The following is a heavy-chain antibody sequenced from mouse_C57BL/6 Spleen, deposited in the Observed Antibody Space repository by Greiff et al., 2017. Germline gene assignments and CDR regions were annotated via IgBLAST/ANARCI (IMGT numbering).Heavy chain of an antibody. V-gene: IGHV5-4*01. CDR1: GFTFSSYA. CDR3: ARAYPFAY. D-gene: IGHD6-5*01. Sequence: EVQGVESGGGLVKPGGSLKLSCAASGFTFSSYAMSWVRQTPEKRLEWVATISDGGSYTYYPDNVKGRFTISRDNAKNNLYLQMSHLKSEGTAMYYCARAYPFAYWGQGTLVTVSA. CDR2: ISDGGSYT. J-gene: IGHJ3*01.